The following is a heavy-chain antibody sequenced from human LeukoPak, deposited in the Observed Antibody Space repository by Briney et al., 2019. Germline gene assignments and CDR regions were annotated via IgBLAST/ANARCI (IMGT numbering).Heavy chain of an antibody. CDR3: ARDDSSPFDY. CDR2: ISSSSSYI. D-gene: IGHD3-22*01. J-gene: IGHJ4*02. CDR1: GFTFSSYS. Sequence: AGGSLRLSCAASGFTFSSYSMNWVRQAPGKGLEWVSSISSSSSYICYADSVKGRFTISRDNAKNSLYLQMNSLRAEDTAVYYCARDDSSPFDYWGQGTLVTVSS. V-gene: IGHV3-21*01.